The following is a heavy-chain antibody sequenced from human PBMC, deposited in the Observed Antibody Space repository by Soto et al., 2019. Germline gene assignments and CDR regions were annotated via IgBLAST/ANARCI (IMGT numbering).Heavy chain of an antibody. V-gene: IGHV4-59*01. CDR2: IYYSGST. D-gene: IGHD6-19*01. Sequence: SETLSLTCTVSGGSISSYYWSWIRQPPGKGLEWIGYIYYSGSTNYNPSLKSRVTISVDTSKNQFSLKLSSVTAADTAVYYCARSGWTNSPFDYWGQGTLVTVSS. CDR3: ARSGWTNSPFDY. CDR1: GGSISSYY. J-gene: IGHJ4*02.